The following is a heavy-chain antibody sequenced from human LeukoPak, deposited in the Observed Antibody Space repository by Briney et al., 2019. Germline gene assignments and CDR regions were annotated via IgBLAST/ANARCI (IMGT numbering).Heavy chain of an antibody. CDR2: ISAYNGNT. J-gene: IGHJ5*02. D-gene: IGHD6-19*01. V-gene: IGHV1-18*01. CDR3: ARDWWPYSSDFDP. Sequence: ASVKVSCKASGGTFSSYAISWVRQAPGQGLEWMGWISAYNGNTNYAQKLQGRVTMTTDTSTSTAYMELRSLRSDDTAVYYCARDWWPYSSDFDPWGQGTLVTVSS. CDR1: GGTFSSYA.